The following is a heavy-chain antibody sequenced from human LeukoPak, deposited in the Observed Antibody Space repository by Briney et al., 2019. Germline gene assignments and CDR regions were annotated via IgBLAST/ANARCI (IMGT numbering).Heavy chain of an antibody. D-gene: IGHD6-19*01. CDR3: ARAIAVAGTHWFDP. CDR1: GGSISSYY. V-gene: IGHV4-59*01. Sequence: SETLPLTCTVSGGSISSYYWSWIRQPPGKGLEWIGYIYYSGSTNYNPSLKSRVTISVDTSKNQFSLKLSSVTAADTAVYYCARAIAVAGTHWFDPWGQGTLVTVSS. CDR2: IYYSGST. J-gene: IGHJ5*02.